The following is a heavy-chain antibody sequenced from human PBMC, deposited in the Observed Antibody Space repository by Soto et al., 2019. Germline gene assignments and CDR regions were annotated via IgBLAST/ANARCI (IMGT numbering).Heavy chain of an antibody. CDR3: ATYIVVLPGEIADHYYGVAG. CDR1: GGSIRGDC. CDR2: MYISGTT. D-gene: IGHD2-2*01. J-gene: IGHJ6*01. V-gene: IGHV4-4*07. Sequence: SETLSLTCSVSGGSIRGDCWSWIRQPAGKGLEWIGRMYISGTTKYNPSLKSRVTMSADTAKNQFSLKLTSVTAADTAVYYCATYIVVLPGEIADHYYGVAGWGQGNTVT.